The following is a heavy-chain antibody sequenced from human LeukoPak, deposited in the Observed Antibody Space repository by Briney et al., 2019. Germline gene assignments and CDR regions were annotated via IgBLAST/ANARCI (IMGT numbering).Heavy chain of an antibody. CDR2: ISSISSTI. CDR1: GVTFSSYS. D-gene: IGHD3-10*01. J-gene: IGHJ4*02. CDR3: AKDTMFRDYYGSGSPDY. V-gene: IGHV3-48*04. Sequence: GGALRLSCAASGVTFSSYSMNWGRQAPGKGVEGGSYISSISSTIYYALSVKGPFTISRDNANNSLYLQMNSLIAEDTSVYYCAKDTMFRDYYGSGSPDYWGQGTLVTVSS.